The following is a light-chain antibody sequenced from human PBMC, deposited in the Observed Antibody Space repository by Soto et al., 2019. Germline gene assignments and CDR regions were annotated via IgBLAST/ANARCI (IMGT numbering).Light chain of an antibody. CDR1: SSDITYNR. CDR2: EVT. V-gene: IGLV2-18*02. CDR3: CSYSYTGAATVV. Sequence: QSVLTQPPSVSGSPGQSVTISCVGSSSDITYNRVSWYQQPPGTAPRLIIFEVTHRPSGVPDRFSGSKSGNTASLTISGLQTEDEADYYCCSYSYTGAATVVFGGGTKVTVL. J-gene: IGLJ2*01.